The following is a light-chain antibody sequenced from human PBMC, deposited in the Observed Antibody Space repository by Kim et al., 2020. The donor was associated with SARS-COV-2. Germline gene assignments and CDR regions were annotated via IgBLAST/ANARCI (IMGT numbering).Light chain of an antibody. CDR1: QSISSW. V-gene: IGKV1-5*01. J-gene: IGKJ1*01. CDR3: QQYNSYQTWT. Sequence: IQMTQSPSTLSASVGYRVTITCRASQSISSWLAWYQQKPGKAPKLLIYDASSLESGVPSRFSGSGSGTEFTLTISSLQPDDFATYYCQQYNSYQTWTFGQGTKVDIK. CDR2: DAS.